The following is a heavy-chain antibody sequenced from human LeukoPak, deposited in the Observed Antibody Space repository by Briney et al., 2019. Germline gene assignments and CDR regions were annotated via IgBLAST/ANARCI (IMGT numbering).Heavy chain of an antibody. D-gene: IGHD5-18*01. CDR3: TTIKRGDIFGYFDF. J-gene: IGHJ4*02. CDR2: MYYTGVS. V-gene: IGHV4-59*01. Sequence: SETLPLTCTFSGGSISSYHWNWIRQTPGKGLEWIGYMYYTGVSNYNPSLKSRVAISVDSSKNQFSLKVTSVTAADTAIYYCTTIKRGDIFGYFDFWGQGALVTVSS. CDR1: GGSISSYH.